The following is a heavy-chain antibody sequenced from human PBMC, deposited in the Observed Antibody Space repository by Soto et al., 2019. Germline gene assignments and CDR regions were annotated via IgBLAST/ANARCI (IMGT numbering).Heavy chain of an antibody. V-gene: IGHV4-34*01. Sequence: PSETLSLTFAVYGGSFSGYYWSWIRQPPGKGLEWIGETNHSGSTNYNPSLESRVTISVDTSKNQFSLKLSSVTAADTAVYYCAREGSCSGGTCYSRTLDYWGQGTLVTVSS. J-gene: IGHJ4*02. CDR2: TNHSGST. CDR1: GGSFSGYY. CDR3: AREGSCSGGTCYSRTLDY. D-gene: IGHD2-15*01.